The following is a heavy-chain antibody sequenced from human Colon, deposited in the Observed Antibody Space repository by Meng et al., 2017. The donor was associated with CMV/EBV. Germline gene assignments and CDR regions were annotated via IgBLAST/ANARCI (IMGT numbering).Heavy chain of an antibody. V-gene: IGHV3-23*01. D-gene: IGHD3-3*01. CDR1: GFTFSDYT. J-gene: IGHJ4*02. CDR2: IRGNGGSA. CDR3: AKGAAFGVTAPDY. Sequence: GESLKISCAASGFTFSDYTMTWVRQAPGKGLEWVSRIRGNGGSAAYADSVQDRFTIFRDNSQNTLYQQMNSLRAEDTAVYYCAKGAAFGVTAPDYWGQGTLVTVSS.